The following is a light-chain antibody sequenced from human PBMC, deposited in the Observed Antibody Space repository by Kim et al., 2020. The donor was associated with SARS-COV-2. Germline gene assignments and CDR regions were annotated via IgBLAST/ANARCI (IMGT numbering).Light chain of an antibody. CDR3: QQLNSYPRG. CDR1: QGISSY. J-gene: IGKJ2*03. CDR2: AAS. V-gene: IGKV1-9*01. Sequence: DIQLTQSPSFLSASVGDRVTITCRASQGISSYLAWYHQKPGKAPKLLIYAASTLQSGVPSRFSGSGSGTEFTLTISSLQPEDFATYYGQQLNSYPRGFGQGTKLEI.